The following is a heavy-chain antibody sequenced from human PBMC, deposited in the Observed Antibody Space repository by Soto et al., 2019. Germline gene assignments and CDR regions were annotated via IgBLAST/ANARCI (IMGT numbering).Heavy chain of an antibody. Sequence: GGSLRLSCAASGFTFSDYYMSWIRQAPGKGLEWVSYISSSGSTIYYADSVKGRFTISRDNAKNSLYLQMNSLRAEDTAVYYCARGGDCSGGSCYFYYYYMDVWAKGTTVPVSS. J-gene: IGHJ6*03. V-gene: IGHV3-11*01. CDR1: GFTFSDYY. D-gene: IGHD2-15*01. CDR3: ARGGDCSGGSCYFYYYYMDV. CDR2: ISSSGSTI.